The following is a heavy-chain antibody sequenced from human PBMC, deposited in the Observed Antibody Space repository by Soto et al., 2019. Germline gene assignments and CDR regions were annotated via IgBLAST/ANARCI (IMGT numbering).Heavy chain of an antibody. D-gene: IGHD4-17*01. CDR1: GGTFSSYA. CDR3: ARVPLRAGRADWFDP. V-gene: IGHV1-69*13. CDR2: IIPIFGTA. Sequence: VASVKVSCKASGGTFSSYAISWVRQAPGQGLEWMGGIIPIFGTANYAQKFQGRVTITADESTSTAYMELSSLRSEDTAVYYCARVPLRAGRADWFDPWGQGTLVTVSS. J-gene: IGHJ5*02.